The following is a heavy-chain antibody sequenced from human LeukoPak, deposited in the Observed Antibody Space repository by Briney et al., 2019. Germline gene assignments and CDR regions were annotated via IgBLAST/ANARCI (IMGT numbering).Heavy chain of an antibody. D-gene: IGHD6-19*01. V-gene: IGHV4-34*01. CDR3: ARGHSSGWYREYYYHGMDV. J-gene: IGHJ6*02. CDR2: LNHSRST. Sequence: SETLSLTCAVYGGSFSGYYWSWIRQPAEKGLVWIGELNHSRSTNYNPSLKSRVTISVDTSKNQFSLKLSSVTAADTAVYYCARGHSSGWYREYYYHGMDVWGQGTTVTVSS. CDR1: GGSFSGYY.